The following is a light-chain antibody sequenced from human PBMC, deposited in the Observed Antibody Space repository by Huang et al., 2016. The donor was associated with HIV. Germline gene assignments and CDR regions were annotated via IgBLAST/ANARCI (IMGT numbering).Light chain of an antibody. J-gene: IGKJ1*01. V-gene: IGKV1-33*01. CDR2: DSS. Sequence: DIQMTQSPSSLSASVGDRVTITCQASQDIRKYLNWDQQKPGRAPKLLIYDSSNLEGGVPSRFSGSGSVTNFTFTISSLHPEDIATYYCQQYDNLYIFGQGTKVEIK. CDR1: QDIRKY. CDR3: QQYDNLYI.